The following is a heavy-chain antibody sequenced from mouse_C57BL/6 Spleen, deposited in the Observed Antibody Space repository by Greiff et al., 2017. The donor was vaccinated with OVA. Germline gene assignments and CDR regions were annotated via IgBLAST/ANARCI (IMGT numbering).Heavy chain of an antibody. CDR1: GFTFSDYY. CDR2: INYDGSST. V-gene: IGHV5-16*01. J-gene: IGHJ2*01. D-gene: IGHD1-1*01. Sequence: DVMLVESEGGLVQPGSSMKLSCTASGFTFSDYYMAWVRQVPEKGLEWVANINYDGSSTYYLDSLKSRFIISRDNAKNILYLQMSSLKSEDTATYYCARDRGSTFDYWGQGTTLTVSS. CDR3: ARDRGSTFDY.